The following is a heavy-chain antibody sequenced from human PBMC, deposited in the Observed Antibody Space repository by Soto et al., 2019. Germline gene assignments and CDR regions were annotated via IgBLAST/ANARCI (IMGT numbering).Heavy chain of an antibody. V-gene: IGHV4-4*02. D-gene: IGHD6-13*01. J-gene: IGHJ4*02. CDR3: ARGIAAAGGEIDY. CDR1: GGSISSSNW. CDR2: INHSGST. Sequence: SETLSLTCAVSGGSISSSNWWSWVRQPPGKGLEWIGEINHSGSTNYNPSLKSRVTISVDTSKNQFSLKLSSVTAADTAVYYCARGIAAAGGEIDYWGQGTLVTVSS.